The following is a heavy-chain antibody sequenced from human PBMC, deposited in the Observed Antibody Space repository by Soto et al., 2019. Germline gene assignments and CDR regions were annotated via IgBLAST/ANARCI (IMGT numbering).Heavy chain of an antibody. D-gene: IGHD2-2*01. J-gene: IGHJ4*02. CDR2: IYYSGST. V-gene: IGHV4-59*01. CDR3: ARDLPNCSSTSCYEPDFDY. CDR1: GGSISSYY. Sequence: SETLSLTCTVSGGSISSYYWSWIRQPPGKGLEWIGYIYYSGSTNYNPSLKSRVTISVDTSKNQFSLKLSSVTAADTAVYYCARDLPNCSSTSCYEPDFDYWGQGTLVTVSS.